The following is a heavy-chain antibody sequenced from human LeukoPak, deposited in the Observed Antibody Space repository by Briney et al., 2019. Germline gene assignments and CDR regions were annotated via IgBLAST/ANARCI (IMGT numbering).Heavy chain of an antibody. Sequence: ASVKVSCKASGHTFTSYGIIWVRQAPGQGLEWMGWIGGYNANTNYAQKLQGRVTMTTDTSTSTAYMELRSLRSDDTAVYYCATAVAGSAQFDYWGQGTLVTVSS. J-gene: IGHJ4*02. CDR3: ATAVAGSAQFDY. CDR1: GHTFTSYG. D-gene: IGHD6-19*01. CDR2: IGGYNANT. V-gene: IGHV1-18*01.